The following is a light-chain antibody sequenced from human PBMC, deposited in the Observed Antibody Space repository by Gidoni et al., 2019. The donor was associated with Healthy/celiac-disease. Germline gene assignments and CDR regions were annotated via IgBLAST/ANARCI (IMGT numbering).Light chain of an antibody. Sequence: DIQMTQSPSSLSASVRDRVTITCRASQGISNYLAWYQQKPGKVPKLLIYAASTLQSGVPSRFSGRGSRTDFTLTSSSQQPEDVATYYCQKYNIAPFTFGPGTKVDIK. V-gene: IGKV1-27*01. CDR3: QKYNIAPFT. J-gene: IGKJ3*01. CDR1: QGISNY. CDR2: AAS.